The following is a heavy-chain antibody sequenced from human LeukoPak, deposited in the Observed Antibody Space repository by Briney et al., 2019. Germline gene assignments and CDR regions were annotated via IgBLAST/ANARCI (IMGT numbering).Heavy chain of an antibody. CDR3: ASYCSGTCCSNFDN. Sequence: GESLRISCKGSRYSFTSYWISWVRQMPGKGLEWMGRIDPSDSYTNYSPSFQGHVTISADKSISTAYLQWSSLKASDTAMYYCASYCSGTCCSNFDNWGQGTLVTVSS. CDR2: IDPSDSYT. V-gene: IGHV5-10-1*01. CDR1: RYSFTSYW. D-gene: IGHD2-15*01. J-gene: IGHJ4*02.